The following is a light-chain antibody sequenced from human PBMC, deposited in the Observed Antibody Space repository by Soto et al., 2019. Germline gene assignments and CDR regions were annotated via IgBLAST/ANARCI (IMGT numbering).Light chain of an antibody. CDR2: EVS. Sequence: QSALTQPPSVSGSPGQSVTISCTGTSSDVGSYNRVSWYQQPPGTAPKLMIYEVSNRPSGVPDRFSGSKSGNTASLTISGLQAEDEADYYCSSYTSSSILYVFGTGTKLTVL. CDR3: SSYTSSSILYV. V-gene: IGLV2-18*02. CDR1: SSDVGSYNR. J-gene: IGLJ1*01.